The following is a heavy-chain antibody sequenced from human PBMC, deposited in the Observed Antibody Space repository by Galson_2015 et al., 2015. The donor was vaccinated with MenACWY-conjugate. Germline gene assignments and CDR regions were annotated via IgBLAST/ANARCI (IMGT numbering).Heavy chain of an antibody. Sequence: SLRLSCAASGFTFSRYWMSWVRQIPGKGLEWVANIKQDGSETHYVGSVKGRFTISRDNAKNSVYLQMNNLRAEDTAVYYCAKDALSDTTGRTWSYYDMDVWGQETTVTVSS. V-gene: IGHV3-7*03. CDR2: IKQDGSET. CDR1: GFTFSRYW. CDR3: AKDALSDTTGRTWSYYDMDV. J-gene: IGHJ6*02. D-gene: IGHD1-1*01.